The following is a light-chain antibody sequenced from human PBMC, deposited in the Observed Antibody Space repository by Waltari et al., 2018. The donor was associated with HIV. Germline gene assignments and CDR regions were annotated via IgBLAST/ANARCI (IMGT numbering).Light chain of an antibody. J-gene: IGKJ1*01. CDR1: QRLLHQNGQKY. V-gene: IGKV2-28*01. Sequence: DIAMIQSPDSLAVSPGEAASISCRSSQRLLHQNGQKYLDWYIQRPGQAPEHLIYLGSRRACGGPDRIAGSGSGTNFILKISRVEPEDVGVYYCMHGQQTPVFGQGTKVEV. CDR3: MHGQQTPV. CDR2: LGS.